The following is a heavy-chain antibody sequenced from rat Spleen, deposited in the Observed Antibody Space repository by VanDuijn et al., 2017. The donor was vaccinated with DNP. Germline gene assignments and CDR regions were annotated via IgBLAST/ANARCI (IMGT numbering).Heavy chain of an antibody. CDR1: GFTFSDHN. Sequence: EVQLVESGGGLVQPGRSLKLSCAASGFTFSDHNMAWVRQAPKKGLEWVATISYDGSSTYYRDSVKGRFIISRNNAKSTLYLQMDSLRSDDTATYYCAGRPPPTRGTFDYWGQGIMVTVSS. J-gene: IGHJ2*01. CDR2: ISYDGSST. D-gene: IGHD1-4*01. CDR3: AGRPPPTRGTFDY. V-gene: IGHV5-7*01.